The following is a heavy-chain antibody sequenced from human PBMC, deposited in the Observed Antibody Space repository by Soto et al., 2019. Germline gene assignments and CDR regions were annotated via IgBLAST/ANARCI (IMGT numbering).Heavy chain of an antibody. J-gene: IGHJ6*02. CDR3: ATGRRPSELSYYYYGMDV. CDR2: FDPEDGET. D-gene: IGHD1-26*01. V-gene: IGHV1-24*01. Sequence: SVKVSCKLSGYTLTELSSLWVRQAPVKGVEWMGGFDPEDGETIYAQKFQGRVTMTEDTSKDTAYMELSSLRSEDTAVYYCATGRRPSELSYYYYGMDVWGQGTTVTVSS. CDR1: GYTLTELS.